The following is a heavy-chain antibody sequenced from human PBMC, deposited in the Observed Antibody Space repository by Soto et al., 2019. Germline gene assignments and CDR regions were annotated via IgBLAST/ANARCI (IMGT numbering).Heavy chain of an antibody. Sequence: QVQLVESGGGVVQPGRSLRLSCAASGFTFSSYGMHWVRQAPGKGLEWVAVIWYDGSNKYYADSVKGRFTISRDNSKNTLYLQMNSLRAEDTAVYYCARDSSRQWLPQGGFDPWGQGTLVTVSS. V-gene: IGHV3-33*01. CDR1: GFTFSSYG. CDR3: ARDSSRQWLPQGGFDP. J-gene: IGHJ5*02. CDR2: IWYDGSNK. D-gene: IGHD6-19*01.